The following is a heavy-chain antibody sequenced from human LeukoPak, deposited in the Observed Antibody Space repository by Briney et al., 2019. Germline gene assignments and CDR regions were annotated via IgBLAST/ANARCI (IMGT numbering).Heavy chain of an antibody. CDR2: IYHSGST. CDR3: ARPTGSNNGWYGY. Sequence: SETLSLTCTVSGDSISSSNYYWGWIRQPPGKGLEWIGNIYHSGSTYYNPSLKSRVTISVDTSKNQFSLKLSSVTAADTAVYYCARPTGSNNGWYGYWGQGILFTVSS. V-gene: IGHV4-39*01. D-gene: IGHD6-19*01. CDR1: GDSISSSNYY. J-gene: IGHJ4*02.